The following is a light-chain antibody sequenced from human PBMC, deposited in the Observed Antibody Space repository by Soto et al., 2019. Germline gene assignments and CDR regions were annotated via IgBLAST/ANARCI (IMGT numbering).Light chain of an antibody. V-gene: IGKV3-11*01. Sequence: EIVLTQSPATLSLSPGESATLSCRASRSVSNYLAWYQQKPGQAPRLLIYDASSRPTDIPARFSGSGSGTDFTLTISSLEPEDFAVYYCQQYNNWPPATFGQGTRVEIK. CDR1: RSVSNY. J-gene: IGKJ1*01. CDR2: DAS. CDR3: QQYNNWPPAT.